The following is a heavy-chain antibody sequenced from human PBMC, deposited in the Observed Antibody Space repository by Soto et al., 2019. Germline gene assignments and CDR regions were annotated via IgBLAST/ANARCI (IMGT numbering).Heavy chain of an antibody. J-gene: IGHJ4*02. CDR2: ISSSSSTI. CDR3: ARYSGYGE. D-gene: IGHD5-12*01. V-gene: IGHV3-48*02. Sequence: EVQLVESGGGLVQPGGSLRLSCAASGFTFRSYSMNWVRQAPGKGLEWVSYISSSSSTIYYADSVKGRFTISRDNATNSLYLQMNSLLDDDTAVYYWARYSGYGEWGQGTLVTVSS. CDR1: GFTFRSYS.